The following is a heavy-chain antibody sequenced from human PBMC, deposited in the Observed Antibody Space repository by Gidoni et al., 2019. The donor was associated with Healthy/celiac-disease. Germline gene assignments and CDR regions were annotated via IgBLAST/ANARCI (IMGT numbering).Heavy chain of an antibody. CDR1: GCSISRYY. Sequence: QVQLQESGPGLVKPSETLSLPCPVSGCSISRYYWSWIRQPSGKGLEWIGRIYTSGSTNYNPSLKSRVTMSVDTSKNQFSLKLSSVTAADTAVYYCARERPYSSSWYYFDYWGQGTLVTVSS. CDR3: ARERPYSSSWYYFDY. D-gene: IGHD6-13*01. CDR2: IYTSGST. J-gene: IGHJ4*02. V-gene: IGHV4-4*07.